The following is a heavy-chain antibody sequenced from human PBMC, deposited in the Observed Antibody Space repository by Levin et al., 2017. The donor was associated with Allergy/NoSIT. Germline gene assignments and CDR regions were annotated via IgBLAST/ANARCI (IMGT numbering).Heavy chain of an antibody. V-gene: IGHV5-10-1*01. CDR1: GYIFSKYY. J-gene: IGHJ4*02. D-gene: IGHD2-15*01. CDR3: ARTYCSRGNCYSGVTLESDS. CDR2: IDPDDSYT. Sequence: GGSLRLSCRGSGYIFSKYYISWVRQTPGKGLEWMGRIDPDDSYTNYSPSFEGHVFFSADKSVSTAYLQWASLKASDTAMYYCARTYCSRGNCYSGVTLESDSWGQGTLVSVSS.